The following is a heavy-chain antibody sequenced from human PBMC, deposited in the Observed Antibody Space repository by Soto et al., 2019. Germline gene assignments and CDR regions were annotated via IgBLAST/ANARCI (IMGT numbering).Heavy chain of an antibody. J-gene: IGHJ6*02. V-gene: IGHV4-59*01. D-gene: IGHD3-9*01. CDR3: ARESELRYFDWLPDYGMDV. Sequence: SETLSLTCTVSGGSISSYYWSWIRQPPGKGLEWIGYIYYSGSTNYNPSLKSRVTISVDTSKNQFSLKLSSATAADTAVYYCARESELRYFDWLPDYGMDVWGQGTTVTVSS. CDR2: IYYSGST. CDR1: GGSISSYY.